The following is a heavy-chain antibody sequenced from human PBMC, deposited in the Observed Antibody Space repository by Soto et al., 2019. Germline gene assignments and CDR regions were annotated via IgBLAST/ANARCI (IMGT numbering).Heavy chain of an antibody. J-gene: IGHJ4*02. CDR2: IFYNGTA. V-gene: IGHV4-61*01. CDR1: GGSVSSGSFH. CDR3: ARIGGWYDIDF. D-gene: IGHD6-19*01. Sequence: SETLSLTCSVSGGSVSSGSFHWSWIRQPPGKGLQFIGSIFYNGTANYSPSLKNRVSISIDTSQSQFFLQLISVAAADTAVYYCARIGGWYDIDFWGRGSLVTVS.